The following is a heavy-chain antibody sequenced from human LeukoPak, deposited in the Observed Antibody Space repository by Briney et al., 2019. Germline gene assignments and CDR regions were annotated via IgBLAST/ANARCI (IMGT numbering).Heavy chain of an antibody. Sequence: AGGSLRLSCAASGFTFSDYYMSWIRQAPGKGLEWVSYISSSGSTIYYADSVKGRFTISRDNAKNSLYLQMNSLRAEDTAVYYCAEWYYDSSGYYSPHNWFDPWGQGTLVTVSS. CDR3: AEWYYDSSGYYSPHNWFDP. D-gene: IGHD3-22*01. CDR1: GFTFSDYY. CDR2: ISSSGSTI. J-gene: IGHJ5*02. V-gene: IGHV3-11*01.